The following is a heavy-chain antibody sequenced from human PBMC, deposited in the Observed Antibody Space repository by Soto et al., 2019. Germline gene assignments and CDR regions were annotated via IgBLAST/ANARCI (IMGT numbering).Heavy chain of an antibody. CDR1: GGTFSSYT. J-gene: IGHJ4*02. Sequence: ASVKVSCKASGGTFSSYTIIWVRQAPRQEPEWMGRISSILGIPNYAQRFQRRVTITADKSTSTAYMDLSCLRYEDTALYYCAREAHSYHSCGYYHFDNWGQGTPVTVSS. CDR3: AREAHSYHSCGYYHFDN. CDR2: ISSILGIP. D-gene: IGHD3-22*01. V-gene: IGHV1-69*04.